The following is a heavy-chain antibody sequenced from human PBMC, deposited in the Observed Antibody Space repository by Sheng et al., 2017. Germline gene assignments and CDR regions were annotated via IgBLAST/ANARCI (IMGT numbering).Heavy chain of an antibody. J-gene: IGHJ4*02. Sequence: EVQLVESGGGLVQPGGSLRLSCVASGFTFSKYWMHWVRQAPGKGLVWVSRINSDGSSTTYADSVKGRFTISRDNAKNTLYLQMNSLRAEDTAVYYCASLGYCTSTICSDYWGQGTLVTVSS. CDR2: INSDGSST. CDR3: ASLGYCTSTICSDY. V-gene: IGHV3-74*01. D-gene: IGHD2-2*01. CDR1: GFTFSKYW.